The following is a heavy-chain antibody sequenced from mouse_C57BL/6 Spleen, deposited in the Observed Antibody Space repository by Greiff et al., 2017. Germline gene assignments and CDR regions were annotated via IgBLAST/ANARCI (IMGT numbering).Heavy chain of an antibody. Sequence: EVQLVESGGGLVQPKGSLKLSCAASGFTFNPYAMHWVSQAPGKGLEWVARIRRTSSHYPTYYADSEKDRFTIYRDAFKSMLYLQMKNLKTEDTDMYYCVRGTYYYGSSYYCDYGGQGTTLTVSS. J-gene: IGHJ2*01. CDR1: GFTFNPYA. V-gene: IGHV10-3*01. D-gene: IGHD1-1*01. CDR3: VRGTYYYGSSYYCDY. CDR2: IRRTSSHYPT.